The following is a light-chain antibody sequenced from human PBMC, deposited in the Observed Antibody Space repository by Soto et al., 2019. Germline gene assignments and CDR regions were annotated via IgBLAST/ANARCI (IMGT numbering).Light chain of an antibody. V-gene: IGKV3-20*01. CDR2: GAS. CDR3: QQYGSSLFT. J-gene: IGKJ4*01. CDR1: QSVSSSY. Sequence: EIVLTQSPGTLSLSPGERATLSCRASQSVSSSYLAWYQQKPGQAPRLLIYGASSRATGIPDRFSGSGSGTDFTLTISRLEPEDFAVYYCQQYGSSLFTFGGGTKVDNK.